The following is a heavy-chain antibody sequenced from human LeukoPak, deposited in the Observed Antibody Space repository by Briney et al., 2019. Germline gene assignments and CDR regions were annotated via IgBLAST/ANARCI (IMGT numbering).Heavy chain of an antibody. CDR3: AKEPLIQLLGCYFDY. D-gene: IGHD5-18*01. CDR2: ISGSGGST. CDR1: GFTFSSYA. Sequence: GGSLRLSCAASGFTFSSYAMSWVRQAPGKGLEWVSAISGSGGSTYYADSVKGRFAISRDNSKNTLYLQMNSLRAEDTAVYYCAKEPLIQLLGCYFDYWGQGTLVTVSS. V-gene: IGHV3-23*01. J-gene: IGHJ4*02.